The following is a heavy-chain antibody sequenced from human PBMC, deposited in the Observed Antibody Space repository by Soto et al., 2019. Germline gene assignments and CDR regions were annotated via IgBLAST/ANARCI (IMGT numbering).Heavy chain of an antibody. D-gene: IGHD2-21*01. CDR2: ISAYNGNT. CDR3: PEDGGEKPRFDP. CDR1: GYTFTSYG. Sequence: QVQLVQSGAEVKKPGASVKVSCKASGYTFTSYGISWVRQAPGQGLEWMGWISAYNGNTNYAQKLQGRVTMTTDTSRRNAYRERGSLSSDDPAVYSCPEDGGEKPRFDPWGQGPLVPVPS. J-gene: IGHJ5*02. V-gene: IGHV1-18*01.